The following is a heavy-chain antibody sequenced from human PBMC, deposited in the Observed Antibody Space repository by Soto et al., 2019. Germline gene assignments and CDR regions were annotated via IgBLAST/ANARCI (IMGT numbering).Heavy chain of an antibody. V-gene: IGHV1-18*01. CDR3: ARPRITGTYFDY. D-gene: IGHD1-7*01. CDR2: ISAYNGNT. Sequence: ASVKVSCKASGYTFTSYGISWVRQAPGQGLEWMGWISAYNGNTNYAQKLQGRITMTTDTSTSTAYMELRSLRSDDTAMYYCARPRITGTYFDYWGQGTLVTVSS. J-gene: IGHJ4*02. CDR1: GYTFTSYG.